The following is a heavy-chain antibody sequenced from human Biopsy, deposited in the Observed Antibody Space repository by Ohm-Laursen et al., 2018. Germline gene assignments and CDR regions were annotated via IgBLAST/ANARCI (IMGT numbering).Heavy chain of an antibody. CDR1: GDSIATFNYY. CDR3: ARIYFYGLGSSDYFFDS. D-gene: IGHD3-10*01. Sequence: GTLSLTCSVSGDSIATFNYYWGWVRQPPGKGLEWLATIFYSGTTYFSRTLESRLTISQDTSSNQFSLRVKYVTAADTGVYYCARIYFYGLGSSDYFFDSWGQGTLVTVSS. CDR2: IFYSGTT. V-gene: IGHV4-39*01. J-gene: IGHJ4*02.